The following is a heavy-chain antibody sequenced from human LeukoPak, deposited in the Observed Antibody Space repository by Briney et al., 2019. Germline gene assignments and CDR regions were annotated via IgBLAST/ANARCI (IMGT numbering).Heavy chain of an antibody. V-gene: IGHV3-7*01. Sequence: GGSLRLSCAASGFTFSSYWMNWVRQAPGKGLEWVANIKQDGTEKFYVDSVKGRFTISRDNAKNSLYLQMNSLRAEDTAVYYCAKEGAYPIITYDTWGQGTLVAVSS. D-gene: IGHD3-10*01. CDR1: GFTFSSYW. CDR2: IKQDGTEK. J-gene: IGHJ5*02. CDR3: AKEGAYPIITYDT.